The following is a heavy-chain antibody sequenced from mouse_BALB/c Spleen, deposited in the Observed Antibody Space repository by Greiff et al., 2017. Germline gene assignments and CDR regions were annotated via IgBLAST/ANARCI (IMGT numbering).Heavy chain of an antibody. CDR3: APITTATSFAY. V-gene: IGHV14-3*02. D-gene: IGHD1-2*01. CDR1: GFNIKDTY. Sequence: VQLQQSGAELVKPGASVKLSCTASGFNIKDTYMHWVKQRPEQGLEWIGRIDPANGNTKYDPKFQGKATITADTSSNTAYLQLSSLTSEDTAVYYCAPITTATSFAYWGQGTLVTVSA. J-gene: IGHJ3*01. CDR2: IDPANGNT.